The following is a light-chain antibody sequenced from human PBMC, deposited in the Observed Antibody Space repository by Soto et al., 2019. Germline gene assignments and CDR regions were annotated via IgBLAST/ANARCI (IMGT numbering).Light chain of an antibody. V-gene: IGKV3D-15*01. CDR1: QSVSGN. Sequence: EIVMTQSPATLSVSPGERATLSCRASQSVSGNLAWYQQKPGQAPRLLIYGASTRATGIPARFRCSGSGTEFTLTISSLQSEDLAVYYCQQYNNWPPTFGQGTKVEIK. CDR2: GAS. J-gene: IGKJ1*01. CDR3: QQYNNWPPT.